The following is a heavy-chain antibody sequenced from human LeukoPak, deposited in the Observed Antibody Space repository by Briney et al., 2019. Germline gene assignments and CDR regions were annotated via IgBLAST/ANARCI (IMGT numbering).Heavy chain of an antibody. CDR1: GFTFSSYS. Sequence: GGSLRLSCAASGFTFSSYSMNWVRQAPGXXLEWVSYISSSSSTIYYADSVKGRFTISRDNAKNSLYLQMNSLRAEDTAVYYCARVANGYNYYDSSGIDYWGQGTLVTVSS. D-gene: IGHD3-22*01. CDR2: ISSSSSTI. CDR3: ARVANGYNYYDSSGIDY. J-gene: IGHJ4*02. V-gene: IGHV3-48*01.